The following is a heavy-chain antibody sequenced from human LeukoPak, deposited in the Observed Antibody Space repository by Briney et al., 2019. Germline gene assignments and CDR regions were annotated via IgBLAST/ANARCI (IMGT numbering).Heavy chain of an antibody. CDR3: ASRSYPGGIAAAGAIFDY. D-gene: IGHD6-13*01. J-gene: IGHJ4*02. CDR1: GGSLSGYY. CDR2: INHSGST. V-gene: IGHV4-34*01. Sequence: SETLSLTCAVYGGSLSGYYWSWIRQPPGKGLEWIGEINHSGSTNYNPSLKSRVTISVDTSKNQFSLKLSSVTAADTAVYYCASRSYPGGIAAAGAIFDYWGQGTLVTVSS.